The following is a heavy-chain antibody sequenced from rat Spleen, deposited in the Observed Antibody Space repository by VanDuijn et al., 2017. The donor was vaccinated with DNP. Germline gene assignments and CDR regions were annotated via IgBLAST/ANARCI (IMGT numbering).Heavy chain of an antibody. CDR1: GFSLTTYT. J-gene: IGHJ3*01. V-gene: IGHV2-15*01. Sequence: QVQLKESGPGLVQPSQTLSLTCTVSGFSLTTYTVSWVRQPPGKGLEWMGVIWSNGNTDYNSALKSRLSISRDTSQSQVFLKMDSVQTEDTAMYFCARSQGYYYDGSYYPFAYWGQGILVTVSS. CDR2: IWSNGNT. D-gene: IGHD1-12*02. CDR3: ARSQGYYYDGSYYPFAY.